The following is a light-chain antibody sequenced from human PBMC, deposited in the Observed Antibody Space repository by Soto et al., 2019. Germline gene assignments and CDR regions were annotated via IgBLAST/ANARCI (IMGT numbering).Light chain of an antibody. V-gene: IGLV1-36*01. Sequence: QSVLTQPPSVSEAPRQRVTISCSGSWSNIGNNAVNWYQQLPGKAPKLLIYYDDLLSSGVSDRFSGSKSGTSAFLAISGLQSEDEADYYCAVWDDNLNGVVFGGGTKLTVL. J-gene: IGLJ2*01. CDR1: WSNIGNNA. CDR2: YDD. CDR3: AVWDDNLNGVV.